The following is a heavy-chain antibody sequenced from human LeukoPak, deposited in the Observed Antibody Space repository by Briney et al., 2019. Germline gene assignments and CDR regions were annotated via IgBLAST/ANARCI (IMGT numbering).Heavy chain of an antibody. Sequence: ASVKVSCKASGYTFTGYYMHWVRQAPGQGLEWMGIINPSGGSASYAQKFQGRVTMTRDMSTSTVYMELSSLRSEDTAVYYCARGRYNWNAIDYWGQGTLVTVSS. CDR3: ARGRYNWNAIDY. V-gene: IGHV1-46*01. D-gene: IGHD1-20*01. J-gene: IGHJ4*02. CDR1: GYTFTGYY. CDR2: INPSGGSA.